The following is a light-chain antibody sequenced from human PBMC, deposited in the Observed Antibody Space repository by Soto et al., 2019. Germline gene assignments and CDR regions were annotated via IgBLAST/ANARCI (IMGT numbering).Light chain of an antibody. CDR3: QQYDSFSVT. Sequence: DIQMTQCPSTIFSSFGDQITITCLASQSISSWLAWYQQKPGKAPKLLIYKASSLESGVPSRFSGSGSGTEFTLTISSLQPDDFATYYCQQYDSFSVTFGQGTKVDI. CDR2: KAS. CDR1: QSISSW. J-gene: IGKJ1*01. V-gene: IGKV1-5*03.